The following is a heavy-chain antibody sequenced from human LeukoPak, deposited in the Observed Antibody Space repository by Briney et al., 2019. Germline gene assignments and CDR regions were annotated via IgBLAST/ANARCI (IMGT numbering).Heavy chain of an antibody. D-gene: IGHD2-2*01. J-gene: IGHJ4*02. CDR2: IKLDGSEK. CDR1: GFTFGKYW. CDR3: ARDRGYCSSINCYRHFDY. Sequence: GGSLRLSCVASGFTFGKYWMSWVRQAPGKGLEWVANIKLDGSEKNYVDSVKGRFTISRDNTKNSLYLQMNSLRVEDTAVFYCARDRGYCSSINCYRHFDYWGQGTLVTVSS. V-gene: IGHV3-7*03.